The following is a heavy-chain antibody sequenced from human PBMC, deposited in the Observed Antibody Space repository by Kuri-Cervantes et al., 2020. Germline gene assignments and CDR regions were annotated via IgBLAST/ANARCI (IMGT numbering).Heavy chain of an antibody. CDR2: IYSGGST. D-gene: IGHD5-18*01. CDR3: AREADTAMAHDAFDI. V-gene: IGHV3-NL1*01. Sequence: GGSLRLSCAASGFTFSSYGMHWVRQAPGKGLEWVSVIYSGGSTYYADSVKSRFTISRDNSKSTLYLQMNSLRAEDTAVYYCAREADTAMAHDAFDIWGQGTMVTVSS. CDR1: GFTFSSYG. J-gene: IGHJ3*02.